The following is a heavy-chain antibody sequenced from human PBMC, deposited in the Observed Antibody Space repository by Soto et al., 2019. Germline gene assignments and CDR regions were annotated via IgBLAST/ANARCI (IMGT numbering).Heavy chain of an antibody. CDR1: GASITTNGYY. CDR3: ARSAYTYGLPNY. Sequence: QVQLQESGPGLVKPSQTLSLTCTVSGASITTNGYYWSWIRQHPGKGPEWIGFIYYSGSISSYNLSLKSRVTILVDASKSQFSLRLTSVTAADTAVYYCARSAYTYGLPNYWGQGILVTVSS. D-gene: IGHD5-18*01. V-gene: IGHV4-31*03. J-gene: IGHJ4*02. CDR2: IYYSGSIS.